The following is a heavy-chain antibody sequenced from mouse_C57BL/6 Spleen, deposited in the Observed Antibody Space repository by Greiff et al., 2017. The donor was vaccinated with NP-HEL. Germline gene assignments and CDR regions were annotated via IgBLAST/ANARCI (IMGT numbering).Heavy chain of an antibody. CDR2: IWSDGST. J-gene: IGHJ4*01. V-gene: IGHV2-6-1*01. CDR1: GFSLTSYG. CDR3: ARHGAQATLGHAMDY. Sequence: VKVVESGPGLVAPSQSLSITCTVSGFSLTSYGVHWVRQPPGKGLEWLVVIWSDGSTTYNSALKSRLSISKDNSKSQVFLKMNSLQTDDTAMYYCARHGAQATLGHAMDYWGQGTSVTVSS. D-gene: IGHD3-2*02.